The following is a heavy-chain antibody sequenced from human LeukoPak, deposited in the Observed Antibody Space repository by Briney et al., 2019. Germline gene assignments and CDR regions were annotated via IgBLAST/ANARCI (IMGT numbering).Heavy chain of an antibody. CDR3: ARDGGYYYDSSGYYIDY. Sequence: GGSLRLSCAASGFTLSSYAISWVRQAPGKGLEWVSAISGSGGSTYYADSVKGRFTISRDNAKNSLYLQMNSLRVEDTAVYYCARDGGYYYDSSGYYIDYWGQGTLVTVSS. D-gene: IGHD3-22*01. J-gene: IGHJ4*02. V-gene: IGHV3-23*01. CDR2: ISGSGGST. CDR1: GFTLSSYA.